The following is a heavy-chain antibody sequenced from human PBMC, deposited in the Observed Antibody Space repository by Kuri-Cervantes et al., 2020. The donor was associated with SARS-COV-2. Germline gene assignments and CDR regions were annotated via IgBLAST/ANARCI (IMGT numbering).Heavy chain of an antibody. CDR3: ARMAPRSGWELDY. V-gene: IGHV6-1*01. J-gene: IGHJ4*02. Sequence: SETLSLTCAISGDSVSSNSAAWNWIRQSPSRGLEWLGRTYYRSKWYNDYAVSVKSRITINPDTSKNQFSPQLNSVTPEDTAVYYCARMAPRSGWELDYWGQGTLVTVSS. CDR2: TYYRSKWYN. D-gene: IGHD6-19*01. CDR1: GDSVSSNSAA.